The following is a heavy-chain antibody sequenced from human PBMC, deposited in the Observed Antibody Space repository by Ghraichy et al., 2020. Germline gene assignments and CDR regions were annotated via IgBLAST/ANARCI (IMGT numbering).Heavy chain of an antibody. J-gene: IGHJ4*02. Sequence: SETLSLTCAVYGGSFSGYYWSWIRQPPGKGLEWIGEINHSGSTNYNPSLKSRVTISVDTSKNQFSLKLSPVTAADTAVYYCARSPGCSSTSCYDYWGQGTLVTVSS. D-gene: IGHD2-2*01. CDR1: GGSFSGYY. V-gene: IGHV4-34*01. CDR3: ARSPGCSSTSCYDY. CDR2: INHSGST.